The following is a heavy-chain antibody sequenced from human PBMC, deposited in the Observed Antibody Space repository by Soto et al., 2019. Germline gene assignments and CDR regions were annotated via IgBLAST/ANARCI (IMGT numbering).Heavy chain of an antibody. J-gene: IGHJ5*02. CDR2: ISWNSDKI. CDR1: GFTFDDYA. CDR3: TKEVGSAGGWFDP. V-gene: IGHV3-9*01. Sequence: EVQLVESGGGLVQPGMSLRLSCVASGFTFDDYAMHWVRQAPGKGLEWVSGISWNSDKIDYADSVRGRFTISRDNAKNSLYLQMNSLRAEDTALYYCTKEVGSAGGWFDPWGQGTLVTVSS. D-gene: IGHD3-10*01.